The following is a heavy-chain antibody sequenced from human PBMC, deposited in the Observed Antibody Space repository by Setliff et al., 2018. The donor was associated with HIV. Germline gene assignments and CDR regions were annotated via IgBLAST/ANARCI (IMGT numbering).Heavy chain of an antibody. CDR1: GFTFSNYG. CDR2: ISFDGSHK. V-gene: IGHV3-33*05. D-gene: IGHD2-15*01. CDR3: AKMKVADYYFYYYYMDV. J-gene: IGHJ6*03. Sequence: GGSLRLSCAASGFTFSNYGMHWVRQAPGKGLEWVAVISFDGSHKYYADSVKGRFTISRDDSKDTLYLQMNSLRVDDTAVYYCAKMKVADYYFYYYYMDVWGKGTTVTVSS.